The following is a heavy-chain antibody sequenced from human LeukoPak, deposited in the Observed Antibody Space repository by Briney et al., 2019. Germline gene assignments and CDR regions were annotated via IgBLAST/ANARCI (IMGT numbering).Heavy chain of an antibody. V-gene: IGHV1-69*05. J-gene: IGHJ6*03. CDR3: AGATAMDSGALYYYYYYMDV. CDR1: GGTFSSYA. D-gene: IGHD5-18*01. Sequence: GSSVKFSCKASGGTFSSYAISWVRQAPGQGLEWMGRIIPIFGTADYAQKFQGRVTITTDESTSTAYMELSSLRSEDTAVYYCAGATAMDSGALYYYYYYMDVWGKGTTVTVSS. CDR2: IIPIFGTA.